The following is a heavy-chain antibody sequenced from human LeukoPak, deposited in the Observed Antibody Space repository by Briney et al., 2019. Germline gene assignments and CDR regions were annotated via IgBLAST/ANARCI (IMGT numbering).Heavy chain of an antibody. J-gene: IGHJ4*02. Sequence: GGSLRLSCAASGFTFSDFAMSWVRQAPGKGLECVAGISGSGGSTNSADSVKGRFTISRDNPKNTLYLQMNSLRVEDTAVYFCAKRGVVIRVILVGFHKEAYYFDSWGQGARVTVSS. V-gene: IGHV3-23*01. CDR2: ISGSGGST. D-gene: IGHD3-22*01. CDR1: GFTFSDFA. CDR3: AKRGVVIRVILVGFHKEAYYFDS.